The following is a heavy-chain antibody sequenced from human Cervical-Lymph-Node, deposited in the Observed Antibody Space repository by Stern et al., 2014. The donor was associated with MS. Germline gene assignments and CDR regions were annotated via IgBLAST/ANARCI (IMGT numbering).Heavy chain of an antibody. CDR2: FYSGIST. CDR3: TREMAARRLDP. V-gene: IGHV3-66*01. CDR1: GSTVNSNY. D-gene: IGHD5-24*01. J-gene: IGHJ5*02. Sequence: EVQLVESGGTLVQPGGSLRLSCAASGSTVNSNYMTWVRQAPGKGLEWVSIFYSGISTYYADSVKGRFSFSIDNSKNTLYLQMNNLRVEDTAMYYCTREMAARRLDPWGQGTLVIVSA.